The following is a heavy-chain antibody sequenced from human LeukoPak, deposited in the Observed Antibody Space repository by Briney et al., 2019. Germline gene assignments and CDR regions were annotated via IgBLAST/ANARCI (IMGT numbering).Heavy chain of an antibody. V-gene: IGHV4-59*01. CDR1: GGSISRYY. J-gene: IGHJ4*02. CDR3: ARGPFRDSSSWFYFDY. CDR2: VFYIRST. Sequence: SETLSLTCSVSGGSISRYYWSWIRQPPGKGLEWIGYVFYIRSTNYNPSLKSRVTLSVDTSKNQFSLNLRSVTAADTAVYYCARGPFRDSSSWFYFDYWGQGTLVTVSS. D-gene: IGHD6-13*01.